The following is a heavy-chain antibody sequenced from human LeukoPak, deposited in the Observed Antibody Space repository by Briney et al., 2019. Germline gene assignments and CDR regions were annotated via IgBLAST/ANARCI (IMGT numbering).Heavy chain of an antibody. CDR3: ARGGWNKFDY. CDR1: GGSISSYY. Sequence: SETLSLTCTVSGGSISSYYWSWIRQPPGKGLEWIGFIFYSGTTNYNPSLKSQVTISVDTSQNQFSLKLSAVTAADTAVYYCARGGWNKFDYWGQGTLVTVSS. CDR2: IFYSGTT. V-gene: IGHV4-59*01. J-gene: IGHJ4*02. D-gene: IGHD3-22*01.